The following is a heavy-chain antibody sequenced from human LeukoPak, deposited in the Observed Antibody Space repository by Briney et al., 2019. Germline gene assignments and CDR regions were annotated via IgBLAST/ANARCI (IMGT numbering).Heavy chain of an antibody. Sequence: ASVKVSCKASGYTFTGYYMHWVRQAPGQGLEWMGRINPNNGDTNFAQKFQGRVTMTRDTSISTAYMEPSRLRSDDTAVYYCARRENDYWGQGTLATVSS. D-gene: IGHD5-24*01. J-gene: IGHJ4*02. V-gene: IGHV1-2*06. CDR1: GYTFTGYY. CDR3: ARRENDY. CDR2: INPNNGDT.